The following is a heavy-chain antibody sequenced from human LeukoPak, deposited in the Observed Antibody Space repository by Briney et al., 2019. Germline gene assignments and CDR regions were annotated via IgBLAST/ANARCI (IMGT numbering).Heavy chain of an antibody. CDR1: GGSVSSGNYY. CDR3: ARDPSGYFNY. J-gene: IGHJ4*02. D-gene: IGHD3-22*01. Sequence: SETLSLACTVSGGSVSSGNYYWSWIRQPPGKGLDWVGYIYYSGSTNYNPSLKSRVTISVDTSKNQFSLRLSSVTAADTAVYYCARDPSGYFNYWGQGTLATVSS. V-gene: IGHV4-61*01. CDR2: IYYSGST.